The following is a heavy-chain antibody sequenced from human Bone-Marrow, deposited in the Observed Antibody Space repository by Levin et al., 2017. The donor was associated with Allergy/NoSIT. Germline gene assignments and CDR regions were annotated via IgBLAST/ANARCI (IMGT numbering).Heavy chain of an antibody. Sequence: GESLKISCRGSGHTFNNYWIAWVRQMPGKGLEWMGMIYPDDSDTTYSPSFQGQVTISADKSLSAAYLQWSALKASDTAVYFCARQTCFYSGSDYYCPLEYWGQGTLVTVSS. CDR1: GHTFNNYW. CDR3: ARQTCFYSGSDYYCPLEY. J-gene: IGHJ4*02. CDR2: IYPDDSDT. D-gene: IGHD3-10*01. V-gene: IGHV5-51*01.